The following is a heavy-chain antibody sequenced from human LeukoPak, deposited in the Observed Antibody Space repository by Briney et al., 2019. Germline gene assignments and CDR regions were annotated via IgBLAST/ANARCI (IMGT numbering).Heavy chain of an antibody. CDR2: INHSGST. D-gene: IGHD7-27*01. CDR1: GGSISSGGYY. V-gene: IGHV4-31*03. Sequence: SQTLSLTCTVSGGSISSGGYYWSWIRQPPGKGLEWIGEINHSGSTNYNPSLKSRVTISVDTSKNQFSLKLSSVTAADTAVYYCATGDGFDYWGQGTLVTVSS. J-gene: IGHJ4*02. CDR3: ATGDGFDY.